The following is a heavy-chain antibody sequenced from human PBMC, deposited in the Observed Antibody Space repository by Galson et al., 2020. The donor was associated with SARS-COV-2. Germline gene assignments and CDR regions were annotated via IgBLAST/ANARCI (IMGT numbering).Heavy chain of an antibody. CDR2: ISYGGSNE. V-gene: IGHV3-30*18. CDR3: AKDQEYDRSGELDY. Sequence: TGGSLRLSCAASGFTFSDYAMHWVRQAPGKGLAWVAGISYGGSNEYYADAMEGRFTISRDNSKNTLYLQMNSLRAEDTAVYYCAKDQEYDRSGELDYWGQGILVTVSS. D-gene: IGHD3-22*01. CDR1: GFTFSDYA. J-gene: IGHJ4*02.